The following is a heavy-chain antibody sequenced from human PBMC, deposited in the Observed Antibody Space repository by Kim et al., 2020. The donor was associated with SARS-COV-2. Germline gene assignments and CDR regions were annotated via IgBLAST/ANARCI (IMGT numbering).Heavy chain of an antibody. CDR1: GGSISSSNW. J-gene: IGHJ4*02. D-gene: IGHD3-10*01. CDR3: ARGQDYYGSGSYIGYFDY. CDR2: IYHSGST. Sequence: SETLSLTCAVSGGSISSSNWWSWVRQPPGKGLEWIGEIYHSGSTNYNPSLKSRVTISVDKSKNQFSLKLSSVTAADTAVYYCARGQDYYGSGSYIGYFDYWGQGTLVTVSS. V-gene: IGHV4-4*02.